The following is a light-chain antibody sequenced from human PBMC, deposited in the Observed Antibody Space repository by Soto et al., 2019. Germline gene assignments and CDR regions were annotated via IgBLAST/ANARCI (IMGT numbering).Light chain of an antibody. CDR3: QQRRDWPLT. Sequence: EIVLTQSPATLSLSPGERATLSCRASQSVSSYLAWYHHKPGQAPRLLIHDASNRATGISARFSGGGSGTDFTLTISSLEPEDFAVYYCQQRRDWPLTFGGGTKLEIK. CDR1: QSVSSY. J-gene: IGKJ4*01. V-gene: IGKV3-11*01. CDR2: DAS.